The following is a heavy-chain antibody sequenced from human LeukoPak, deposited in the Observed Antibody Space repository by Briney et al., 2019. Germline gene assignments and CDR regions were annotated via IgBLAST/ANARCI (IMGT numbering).Heavy chain of an antibody. CDR3: ARAHSSGWYVDY. D-gene: IGHD6-19*01. Sequence: ASVKVSCKASGYTFTSYDINWVRQATGQGLEWMGWMNPNSGNTGYAQKFQGRVTMTRDTSISTAYMELSRLRSDDTAMYYCARAHSSGWYVDYWGQGTLVTVSS. CDR2: MNPNSGNT. V-gene: IGHV1-8*01. CDR1: GYTFTSYD. J-gene: IGHJ4*02.